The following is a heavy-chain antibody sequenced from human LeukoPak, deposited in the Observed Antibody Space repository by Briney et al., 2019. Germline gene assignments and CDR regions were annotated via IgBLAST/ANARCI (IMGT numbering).Heavy chain of an antibody. CDR1: GFTFSSYA. CDR3: ASGFGYKDGMDV. Sequence: GSLRLSCAASGFTFSSYAMSWVRQAPGKGLEWIGSIYYSGSTYYNPSLKSRVTISVDTSKNQFSLKLSSVTAADTAVYYCASGFGYKDGMDVWGQGTTVTVSS. D-gene: IGHD5-18*01. CDR2: IYYSGST. J-gene: IGHJ6*02. V-gene: IGHV4-39*01.